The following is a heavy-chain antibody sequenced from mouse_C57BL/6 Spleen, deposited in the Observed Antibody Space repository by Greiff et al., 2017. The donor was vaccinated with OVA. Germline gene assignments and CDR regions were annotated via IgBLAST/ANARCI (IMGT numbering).Heavy chain of an antibody. CDR2: IYPGSGST. CDR1: GYTFTSYW. Sequence: QVQLKQPGAELVKPGASVKMSCKASGYTFTSYWITWVKQRPGQGLEWIGDIYPGSGSTTYNEKFKSKATLTVDTSSSTAYMQLSSLTSEDSAVYYCARTKDYDRYCDVWGTGTTVTVSS. J-gene: IGHJ1*03. V-gene: IGHV1-55*01. CDR3: ARTKDYDRYCDV. D-gene: IGHD2-4*01.